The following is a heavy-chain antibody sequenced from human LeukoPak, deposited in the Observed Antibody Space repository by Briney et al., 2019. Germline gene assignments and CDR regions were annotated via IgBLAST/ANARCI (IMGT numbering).Heavy chain of an antibody. CDR2: IRSKAYGGTT. CDR1: GFTFGDYA. CDR3: TRGDSSGYYIPTDY. V-gene: IGHV3-49*04. D-gene: IGHD3-22*01. J-gene: IGHJ4*02. Sequence: GGSLTLSCTASGFTFGDYAMSWVRQAPGKGLEWVGFIRSKAYGGTTEYAASVKGRFTISRDDSKSIAYLQMNSLKTEDTAVYYCTRGDSSGYYIPTDYWGQGSLDTVSS.